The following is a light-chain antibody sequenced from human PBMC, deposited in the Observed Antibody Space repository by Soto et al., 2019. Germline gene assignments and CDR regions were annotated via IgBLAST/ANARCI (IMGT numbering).Light chain of an antibody. Sequence: QSALTQPASVSGSPGQSITISCTGTSSDVGGYNYVSWYQQHPGKAPKLMIYDVSNRPSGVSNRFSGSKSGNTACLTISGLQAEDEADYYCSSYTSSSTLLFGGGTKLTVL. J-gene: IGLJ2*01. CDR1: SSDVGGYNY. CDR3: SSYTSSSTLL. CDR2: DVS. V-gene: IGLV2-14*01.